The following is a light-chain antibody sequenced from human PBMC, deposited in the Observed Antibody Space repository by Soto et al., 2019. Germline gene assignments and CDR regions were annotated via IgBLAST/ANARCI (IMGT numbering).Light chain of an antibody. CDR3: QQSYSTHIT. J-gene: IGKJ5*01. CDR2: AAS. Sequence: DIQMTQSPSSLSASVGDRVTITCRASQSISTYVNWYQQKPGKAPKLLIYAASSLQSGVPSRFSGSGSGTDFTLTISSLQPEDFATYYCQQSYSTHITFGQGTRLEIK. V-gene: IGKV1-39*01. CDR1: QSISTY.